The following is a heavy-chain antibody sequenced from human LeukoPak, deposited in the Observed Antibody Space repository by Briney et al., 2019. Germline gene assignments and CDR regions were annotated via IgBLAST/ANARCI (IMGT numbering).Heavy chain of an antibody. J-gene: IGHJ4*02. D-gene: IGHD3-22*01. CDR2: VWYDGSKK. CDR1: GFTFSSYG. CDR3: ARGVGYYDSSGTIDY. Sequence: GGSLRLSCAASGFTFSSYGMHWVRQAPGKGLEWVAVVWYDGSKKYSADSAKGRITISRDDSKNTLYLQMNSLRAEDTAVYYCARGVGYYDSSGTIDYWGQGTLVTVSS. V-gene: IGHV3-33*01.